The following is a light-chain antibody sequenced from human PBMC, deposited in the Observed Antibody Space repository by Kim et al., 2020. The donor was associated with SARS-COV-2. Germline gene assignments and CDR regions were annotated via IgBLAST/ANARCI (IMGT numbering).Light chain of an antibody. V-gene: IGKV3D-7*01. CDR1: QSVSSSY. J-gene: IGKJ1*01. CDR3: QQDYNLPWT. Sequence: PGERVTLSCRASQSVSSSYLTWYQQKPGQAPRLLIYGASTRATGIPARFSGSGSGTDFTLTISSLQPEDFAVYYCQQDYNLPWTFGQGTKVDIK. CDR2: GAS.